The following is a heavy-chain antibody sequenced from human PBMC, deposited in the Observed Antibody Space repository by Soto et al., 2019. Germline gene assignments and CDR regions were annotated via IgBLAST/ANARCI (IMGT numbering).Heavy chain of an antibody. J-gene: IGHJ4*02. D-gene: IGHD3-16*01. CDR2: ISYSGTT. CDR3: TRASGGLKTLVDLGILDFNLDS. CDR1: GDSISPYY. Sequence: SVTLSVTCIVSGDSISPYYWTWIRQPPGKRLEWIGYISYSGTTNYNPSLKSRVTISIDTSKKQFSLKLGSVTAADTAVYYCTRASGGLKTLVDLGILDFNLDSWGSGTLVTVS. V-gene: IGHV4-59*01.